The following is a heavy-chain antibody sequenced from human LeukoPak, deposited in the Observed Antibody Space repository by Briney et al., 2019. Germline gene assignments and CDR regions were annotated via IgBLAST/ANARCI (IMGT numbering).Heavy chain of an antibody. V-gene: IGHV3-23*01. CDR2: ISGSGGST. CDR1: GFTFSSYA. CDR3: ARDLGDLLRAFDY. Sequence: GGSLRLSCAASGFTFSSYAMSWVRQAPGKGLEWVSAISGSGGSTYYADSVKGRFTISRDNSKNTLYLQMNSLRAEDTAVYYCARDLGDLLRAFDYWGQGTLVTVSS. D-gene: IGHD1-26*01. J-gene: IGHJ4*02.